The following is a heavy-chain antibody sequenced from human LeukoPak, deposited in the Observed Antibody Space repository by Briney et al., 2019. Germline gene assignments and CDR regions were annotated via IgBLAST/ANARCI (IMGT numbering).Heavy chain of an antibody. V-gene: IGHV3-30*04. CDR3: ARDSGFSGTQRGEY. D-gene: IGHD3/OR15-3a*01. CDR1: GFTFSNYA. J-gene: IGHJ4*02. CDR2: ISYDGSNK. Sequence: QSGGSLRLSCAASGFTFSNYAIHWVRQAPGKGLEWVAVISYDGSNKYYADSVKGRFTISRDSYKNTLYLQMNSLSAEDTAVYYCARDSGFSGTQRGEYWGQGTLVTVSS.